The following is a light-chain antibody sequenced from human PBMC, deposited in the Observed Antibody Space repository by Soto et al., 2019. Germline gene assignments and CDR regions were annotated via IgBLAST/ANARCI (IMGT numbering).Light chain of an antibody. CDR1: QSVSSD. V-gene: IGKV3-15*01. Sequence: LVVMKRSDELCVWQGGRSRCSSRASQSVSSDLAWYEQKPGQAPRLLIYGASTRAPSIPDRFSGSGSGTDFTLLICRLAREDVAAYYCQQYATSGRTYREGTRLEIK. J-gene: IGKJ5*01. CDR2: GAS. CDR3: QQYATSGRT.